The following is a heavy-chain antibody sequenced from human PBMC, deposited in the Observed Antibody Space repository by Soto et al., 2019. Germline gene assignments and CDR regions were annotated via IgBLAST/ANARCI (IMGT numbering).Heavy chain of an antibody. Sequence: QVRLVESGGGVVQPGTSLRLSCAPSGFTFSNYSMHWDRQAPGTGLEWVAVISKDGDKKYYADPVTGRFTISRDNSKNTLYLQMNSLRPEYTAVHYCAREWSVANPGYWGQGTQVTVSS. CDR2: ISKDGDKK. J-gene: IGHJ4*02. D-gene: IGHD5-12*01. V-gene: IGHV3-30-3*01. CDR1: GFTFSNYS. CDR3: AREWSVANPGY.